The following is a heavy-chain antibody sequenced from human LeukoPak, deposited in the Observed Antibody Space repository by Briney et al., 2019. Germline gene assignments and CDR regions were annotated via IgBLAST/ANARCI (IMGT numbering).Heavy chain of an antibody. CDR1: GYSIRSGHY. J-gene: IGHJ4*02. CDR2: INHSGIT. D-gene: IGHD3-22*01. Sequence: KSSETLSLTCAVSGYSIRSGHYWGWIRQSPGKGLEWIGSINHSGITEYNPSLKSRVTLSVDTSKNQFSLQLRSVTAADRALYYCARSGDYIKEGFDYWGQGTQVTVSS. CDR3: ARSGDYIKEGFDY. V-gene: IGHV4-38-2*01.